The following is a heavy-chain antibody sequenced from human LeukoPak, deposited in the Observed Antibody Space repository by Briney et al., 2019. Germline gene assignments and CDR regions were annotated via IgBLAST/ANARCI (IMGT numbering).Heavy chain of an antibody. CDR3: ARDERYYDFWSGDYYYYMDV. D-gene: IGHD3-3*01. V-gene: IGHV3-66*01. Sequence: GGSLRLSCAASGFTVSANYMSWVRQAPGKGLEWVSVIYNDGRTYYADYVKGRFTISRDNSKNTLYLQMNSLRAEDTAVYYCARDERYYDFWSGDYYYYMDVWGKGTTVTVSS. J-gene: IGHJ6*03. CDR1: GFTVSANY. CDR2: IYNDGRT.